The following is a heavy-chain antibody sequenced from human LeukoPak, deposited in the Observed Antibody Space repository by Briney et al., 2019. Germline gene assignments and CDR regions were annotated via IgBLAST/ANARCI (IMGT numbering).Heavy chain of an antibody. CDR1: GYTFTNYA. J-gene: IGHJ4*02. Sequence: ASVKVSCKASGYTFTNYAISWVRQAPGQGLEWMGWISAYNGNTNYAQKLQGRITMTTDTSTSTAYMELRSLRSDDTAVYYCARLRFLEWLLPDGDWGQGTLVTVSS. D-gene: IGHD3-3*01. CDR2: ISAYNGNT. CDR3: ARLRFLEWLLPDGD. V-gene: IGHV1-18*01.